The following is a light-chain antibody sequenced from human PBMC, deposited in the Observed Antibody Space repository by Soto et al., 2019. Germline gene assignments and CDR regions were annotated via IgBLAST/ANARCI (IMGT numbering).Light chain of an antibody. CDR3: VLYMGSGTWV. J-gene: IGLJ3*02. CDR1: SGSVSTSYY. Sequence: QTVVTQEPSFSVSPGRTVTLTCGLSSGSVSTSYYPSWYQQTPGQAPRTLIYNTNTRSSGVPDRFSGSILGNKAALTITGAQADDESDYYCVLYMGSGTWVFGGGIQLTVL. CDR2: NTN. V-gene: IGLV8-61*01.